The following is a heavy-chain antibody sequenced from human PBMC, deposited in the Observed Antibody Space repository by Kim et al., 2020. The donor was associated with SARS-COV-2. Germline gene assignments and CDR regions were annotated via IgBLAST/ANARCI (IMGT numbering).Heavy chain of an antibody. CDR1: GFTFSSYT. Sequence: GGSLRLSCAASGFTFSSYTMTWVRQAPGKGLEWVASISTGGGIRHYADSAKGRCTISRDNSKNTLYLQMNSLRAEDTAVYYCARGADGWGTVIFDSWGLG. CDR3: ARGADGWGTVIFDS. CDR2: ISTGGGIR. V-gene: IGHV3-23*01. D-gene: IGHD3-10*01. J-gene: IGHJ4*02.